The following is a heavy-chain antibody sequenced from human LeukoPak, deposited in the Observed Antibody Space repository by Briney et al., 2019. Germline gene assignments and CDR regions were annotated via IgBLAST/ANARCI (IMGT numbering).Heavy chain of an antibody. J-gene: IGHJ6*03. V-gene: IGHV1-8*03. Sequence: ASVKVSCKASGYMFTNYDINWVRQATGQGLEWMGWMNPQSGSTVYAQKFRGRVTITRDTSITTAYMELSSLRYEDTAVYYCARGPNYSNFGSAYYYYMDVWGNGTTVTVSS. CDR3: ARGPNYSNFGSAYYYYMDV. D-gene: IGHD4-11*01. CDR1: GYMFTNYD. CDR2: MNPQSGST.